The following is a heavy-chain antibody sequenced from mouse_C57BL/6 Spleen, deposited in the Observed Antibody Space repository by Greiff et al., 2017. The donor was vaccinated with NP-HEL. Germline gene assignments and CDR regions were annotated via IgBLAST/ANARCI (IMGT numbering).Heavy chain of an antibody. CDR1: GYTFTSYW. Sequence: QVQLQQSGAELAKPGASVKLSCKASGYTFTSYWMHWVKQRPGQGLEWIGYISPSSGYTKYNQKFKDKATLTTDKSSSTAYMQLSSLTYEDSAVYYCARMDYSNFYFDYWGQGTTLTVSS. D-gene: IGHD2-5*01. CDR3: ARMDYSNFYFDY. J-gene: IGHJ2*01. CDR2: ISPSSGYT. V-gene: IGHV1-7*01.